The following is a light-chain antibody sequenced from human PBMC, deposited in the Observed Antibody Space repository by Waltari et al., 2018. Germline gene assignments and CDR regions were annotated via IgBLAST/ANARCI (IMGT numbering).Light chain of an antibody. CDR3: QSYDRSLSGHVV. V-gene: IGLV1-40*01. Sequence: QSGLTQPPSVSGAPGQRVTISCTGSSSNIGVGYDVHWYQQVPGAAPKLLIYVSTNRPSGVPYRFSGSKSGTSASLAITGLQAEDESDYYCQSYDRSLSGHVVFGGGTKLTVL. CDR2: VST. CDR1: SSNIGVGYD. J-gene: IGLJ2*01.